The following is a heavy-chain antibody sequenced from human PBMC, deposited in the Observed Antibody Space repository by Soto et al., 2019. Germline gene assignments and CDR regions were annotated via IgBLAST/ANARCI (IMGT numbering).Heavy chain of an antibody. CDR3: ASQAAVGTRRGACYFDY. J-gene: IGHJ4*02. CDR1: GDSISSSIYY. V-gene: IGHV4-39*01. CDR2: IYYSGST. Sequence: QLQLQESGPGLVKPSETLSLTCTVSGDSISSSIYYWGWIRQPPGKGLEWIGTIYYSGSTFYNPSLKGRXTXSXXTSKNQFSLRLSSVTAADTAVYYCASQAAVGTRRGACYFDYWGQGTLVTVSS. D-gene: IGHD6-13*01.